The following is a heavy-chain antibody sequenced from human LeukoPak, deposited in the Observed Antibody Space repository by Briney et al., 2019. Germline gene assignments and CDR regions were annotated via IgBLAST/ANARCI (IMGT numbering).Heavy chain of an antibody. D-gene: IGHD3-9*01. CDR1: GFTFSNYG. Sequence: GGSLRLSCAASGFTFSNYGMHWVRQAPGKGLEWVAFIRYDGSNRYYADSVRGRFTISRDNSKNTLYLQINSLRAEDTAVYYCARAVEYYKILTGYAQYYFDYWGQGTLVTVSS. CDR2: IRYDGSNR. J-gene: IGHJ4*02. V-gene: IGHV3-30*02. CDR3: ARAVEYYKILTGYAQYYFDY.